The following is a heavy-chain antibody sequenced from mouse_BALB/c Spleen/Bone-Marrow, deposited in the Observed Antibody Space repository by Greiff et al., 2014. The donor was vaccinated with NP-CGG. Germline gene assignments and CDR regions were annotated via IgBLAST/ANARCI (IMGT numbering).Heavy chain of an antibody. D-gene: IGHD2-1*01. V-gene: IGHV2-9*02. CDR2: IGTGGGT. CDR1: GFSLKNYG. Sequence: VQLVESGPGLVAPSQSLSITCTVSGFSLKNYGVHWVRQPPGKGLEWLGVIGTGGGTNYNSALMSRLSISIDNSKSQVFLKMNSLQTDDTAMYYCARDWAYGNWYFDAWGAGTPVTVSS. CDR3: ARDWAYGNWYFDA. J-gene: IGHJ1*01.